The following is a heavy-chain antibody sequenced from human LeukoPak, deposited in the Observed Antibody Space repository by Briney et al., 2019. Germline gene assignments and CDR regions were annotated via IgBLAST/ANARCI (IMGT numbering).Heavy chain of an antibody. CDR2: IIPIFGTA. J-gene: IGHJ3*02. CDR3: ASRSTGYSSGWYDGYAFDI. Sequence: SVKVSCKASGGTFSSYAISWVRQAPGQGLEWMGGIIPIFGTANYAQKFQGRVTITTDEATSTAYMELSSLRSEDTAVYYCASRSTGYSSGWYDGYAFDIWGQGTMVTVSS. D-gene: IGHD6-19*01. CDR1: GGTFSSYA. V-gene: IGHV1-69*05.